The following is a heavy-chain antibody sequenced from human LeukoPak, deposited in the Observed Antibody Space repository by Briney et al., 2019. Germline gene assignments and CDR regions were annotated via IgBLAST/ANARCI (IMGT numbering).Heavy chain of an antibody. CDR2: ISSSSSYI. CDR3: ARVIAAAGQDH. J-gene: IGHJ4*02. D-gene: IGHD6-13*01. CDR1: GFTFSSYS. Sequence: GGSLRLSCAASGFTFSSYSMNWVRQAPGKGLEWVSSISSSSSYIYYADSVKGRFTISRDNAKNSLYLQMNSLRAEDTAVYYCARVIAAAGQDHWGQGTLVTVSS. V-gene: IGHV3-21*01.